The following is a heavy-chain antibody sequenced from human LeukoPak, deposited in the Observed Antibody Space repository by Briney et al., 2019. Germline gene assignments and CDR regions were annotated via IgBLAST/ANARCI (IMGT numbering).Heavy chain of an antibody. D-gene: IGHD3-16*02. V-gene: IGHV4-59*08. CDR2: IYYSGST. J-gene: IGHJ4*02. CDR1: GGSINNYY. Sequence: SETLSLTCTVSGGSINNYYGSWIRQPPGQGLQWIAHIYYSGSTSYNPSLKSRVTIPVDTSKNKFSLKLRSVTAADTAVYYCARHLDGGNYPLEFWGQGTLVTVSS. CDR3: ARHLDGGNYPLEF.